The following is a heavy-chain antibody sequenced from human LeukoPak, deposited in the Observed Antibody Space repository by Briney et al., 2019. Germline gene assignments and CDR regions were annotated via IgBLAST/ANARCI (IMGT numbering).Heavy chain of an antibody. J-gene: IGHJ4*02. CDR1: SGSINSYY. CDR3: ARDGSSRDESGAYHY. Sequence: SETLSLTCTVSSGSINSYYWAWIRQAAGRRLEWVGRVHVSGSTNYNPSLRSRVAISLDRSKNQFSLTVRSLTAADTAVYYCARDGSSRDESGAYHYWGQGILVTVSS. V-gene: IGHV4-4*07. CDR2: VHVSGST. D-gene: IGHD2-15*01.